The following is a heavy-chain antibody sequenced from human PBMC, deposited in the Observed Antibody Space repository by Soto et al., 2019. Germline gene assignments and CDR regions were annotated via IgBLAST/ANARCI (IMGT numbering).Heavy chain of an antibody. D-gene: IGHD5-12*01. CDR2: IYYSGCT. V-gene: IGHV4-59*01. J-gene: IGHJ4*02. Sequence: PSETLSLTCTVSGGSISSYYWSWIRQPPGKGLEWIGYIYYSGCTNYNPSLKSRVTISVDTSKNQFSLELSSVTAADTAVYYCARAYGGYADYWGQGALVTVSS. CDR3: ARAYGGYADY. CDR1: GGSISSYY.